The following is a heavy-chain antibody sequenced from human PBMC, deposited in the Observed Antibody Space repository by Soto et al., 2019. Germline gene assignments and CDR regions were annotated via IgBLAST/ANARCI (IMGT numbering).Heavy chain of an antibody. CDR3: ARVAYGNGWIFDH. Sequence: EVQLVESGGGLVQPGGSLRLSCAASGFTFSSYWMSWVRQAPGMGLEWVANIKQDGSEKYYVDSVKGRFTLSRDNAQNSLQLQMNSLRTEDTAIYFCARVAYGNGWIFDHWGQGTLVTVSS. CDR1: GFTFSSYW. J-gene: IGHJ4*01. CDR2: IKQDGSEK. D-gene: IGHD3-10*01. V-gene: IGHV3-7*01.